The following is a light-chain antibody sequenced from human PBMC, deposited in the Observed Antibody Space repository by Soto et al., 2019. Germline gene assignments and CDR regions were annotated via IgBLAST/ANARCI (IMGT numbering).Light chain of an antibody. Sequence: SVGDRVTITCRASQGISSHLAWYQQKPGKAPKLLIYAASTLQSGVPSRFSGSGSGTEFTLTISSLQPEDFATYYCQQLNSYPVTFGQGTRLEIK. J-gene: IGKJ5*01. CDR3: QQLNSYPVT. CDR2: AAS. V-gene: IGKV1-9*01. CDR1: QGISSH.